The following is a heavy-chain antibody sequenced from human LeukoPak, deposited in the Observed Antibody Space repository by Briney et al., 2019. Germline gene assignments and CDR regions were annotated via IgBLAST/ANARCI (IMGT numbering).Heavy chain of an antibody. J-gene: IGHJ6*03. CDR2: ISGSSNTI. V-gene: IGHV3-48*04. CDR3: ARESLGYCSGSTCYYFYMDF. CDR1: GFAFSSYS. Sequence: PGGPPRLSCAASGFAFSSYSMNWVRQAPGKGLEWLSYISGSSNTIYYADSVKGRFTISRDNAKNSQYLQMNSLRAEDTAVYFCARESLGYCSGSTCYYFYMDFWGKGTTVTVSS. D-gene: IGHD2-15*01.